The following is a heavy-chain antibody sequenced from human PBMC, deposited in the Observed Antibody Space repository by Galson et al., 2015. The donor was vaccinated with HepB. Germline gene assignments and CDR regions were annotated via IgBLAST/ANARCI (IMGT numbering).Heavy chain of an antibody. CDR3: ARDKVSAAKSKPYYDYVWGSYRPNYYYYGMDV. Sequence: SLRLSCAASGFTFSSYSMNWVRQAPGKGLEWVSSISSSSSYIYYADSVKGQFTISRDNAKNSLYLQMNSLRAEDTAVYYCARDKVSAAKSKPYYDYVWGSYRPNYYYYGMDVWGQGTTVTVSS. CDR1: GFTFSSYS. CDR2: ISSSSSYI. D-gene: IGHD3-16*02. J-gene: IGHJ6*02. V-gene: IGHV3-21*01.